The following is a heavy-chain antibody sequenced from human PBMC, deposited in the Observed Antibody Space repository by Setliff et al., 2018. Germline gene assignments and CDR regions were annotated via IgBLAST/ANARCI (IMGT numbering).Heavy chain of an antibody. V-gene: IGHV4-34*01. CDR3: ERVGEQWLVAAPFHY. CDR1: GGSFSGYY. Sequence: ASETLSLTCAVYGGSFSGYYWSWLRQPPGKGLEWIGEINHSASTNYNPSLKSRVTISVDTSKNQLSLELSSVTAADTAVYYCERVGEQWLVAAPFHYSGQGTLVTVSS. CDR2: INHSAST. J-gene: IGHJ4*02. D-gene: IGHD6-19*01.